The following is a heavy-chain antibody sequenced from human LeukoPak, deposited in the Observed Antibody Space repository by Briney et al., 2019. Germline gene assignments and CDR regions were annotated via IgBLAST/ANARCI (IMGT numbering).Heavy chain of an antibody. CDR2: ISSGGGST. CDR3: ARAHRAVTRHFDF. V-gene: IGHV3-74*01. D-gene: IGHD4-17*01. Sequence: PGGSLRLSCAASGFTFSSYCMHWVRQAPGKGLVWVSGISSGGGSTCYADSVKGRFTISRDNAKNTLYLQMNSLRAEDTAVYYCARAHRAVTRHFDFWGQGTLVTV. CDR1: GFTFSSYC. J-gene: IGHJ4*02.